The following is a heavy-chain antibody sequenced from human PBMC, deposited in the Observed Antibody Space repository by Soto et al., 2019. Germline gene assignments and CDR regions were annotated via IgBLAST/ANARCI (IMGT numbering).Heavy chain of an antibody. Sequence: QVQLVQSGAEVKKPGSSVKVSCKASGGTFSSYAISWVRQAPGQGLEWMGGIIPIFDTANYAQKFQGRVTINADESTSTAYMELGSLSSEDNAVYYCARYDRSSSSCYYYYYDGMHVW. J-gene: IGHJ6*01. D-gene: IGHD2-2*01. CDR3: ARYDRSSSSCYYYYYDGMHV. CDR2: IIPIFDTA. CDR1: GGTFSSYA. V-gene: IGHV1-69*12.